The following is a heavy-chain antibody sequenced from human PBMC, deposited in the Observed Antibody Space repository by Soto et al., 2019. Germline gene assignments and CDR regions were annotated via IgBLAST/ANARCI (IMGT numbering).Heavy chain of an antibody. CDR2: INPNNGVT. CDR1: GYTFTGYY. V-gene: IGHV1-2*02. CDR3: AKDSYYDVLTGYSRNAFDI. D-gene: IGHD3-9*01. Sequence: GHSVKVSGNASGYTFTGYYMHWVRQAPGQGLEWMGWINPNNGVTNFAQRFQGRVTMTRDTSISTAYMELSSLRSDDTAVYFCAKDSYYDVLTGYSRNAFDIWGQGTMVTV. J-gene: IGHJ3*02.